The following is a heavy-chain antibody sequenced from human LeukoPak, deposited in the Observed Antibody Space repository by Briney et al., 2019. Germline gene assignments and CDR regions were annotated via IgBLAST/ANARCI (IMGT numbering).Heavy chain of an antibody. CDR3: AKVLGSYGFDY. V-gene: IGHV3-30*18. D-gene: IGHD5-18*01. CDR1: GVTFSTFA. J-gene: IGHJ4*02. Sequence: PGRSLRLSCAASGVTFSTFAMHWVRQAPGKGLEWVAVITHDGSIKYYGDSVKGRFTISRDNSKNTLYLQMNSLRAEDTAVYYCAKVLGSYGFDYWGQGTLVTVSS. CDR2: ITHDGSIK.